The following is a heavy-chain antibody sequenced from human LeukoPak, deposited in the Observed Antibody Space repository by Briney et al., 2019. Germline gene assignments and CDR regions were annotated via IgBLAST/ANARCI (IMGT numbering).Heavy chain of an antibody. Sequence: GGSLRLSCAASGFTFRSYWMTWVRQYPGKGLEWVANIKQDGSETYYADSVKGRFTISRDNAKRSLYLQMNSLRAEDTAVYYCARVGTGSWYFDLWGRGTLVTFSS. CDR1: GFTFRSYW. D-gene: IGHD3-10*01. CDR2: IKQDGSET. CDR3: ARVGTGSWYFDL. J-gene: IGHJ2*01. V-gene: IGHV3-7*01.